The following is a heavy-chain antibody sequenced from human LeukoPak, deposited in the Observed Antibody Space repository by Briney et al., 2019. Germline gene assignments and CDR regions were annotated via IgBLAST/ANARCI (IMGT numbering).Heavy chain of an antibody. CDR1: GGTFSSYA. Sequence: SVKVSCKASGGTFSSYAISWVRQAPGQGLEWMGGIIPIFGTANYAQKFQGRVTITTDESTSTAYMELSSLRSEDTAVYYCASREDVDPAMVWRYWGQGTLVTVSS. V-gene: IGHV1-69*05. J-gene: IGHJ4*02. CDR3: ASREDVDPAMVWRY. CDR2: IIPIFGTA. D-gene: IGHD5-18*01.